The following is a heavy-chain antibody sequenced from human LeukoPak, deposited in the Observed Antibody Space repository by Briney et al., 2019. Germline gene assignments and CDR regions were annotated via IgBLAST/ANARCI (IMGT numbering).Heavy chain of an antibody. CDR2: ISSRSSYI. J-gene: IGHJ4*02. CDR3: ASGVNHFDY. CDR1: GFTFSSYA. D-gene: IGHD3-3*01. V-gene: IGHV3-21*01. Sequence: PGGSLRLSCASSGFTFSSYAMSWVRQAPGKGLEWVSSISSRSSYIFYADSVKGRFTISRDNAKKSLYLQMNSLRAEDTAVYYCASGVNHFDYWGQGTLVTVSS.